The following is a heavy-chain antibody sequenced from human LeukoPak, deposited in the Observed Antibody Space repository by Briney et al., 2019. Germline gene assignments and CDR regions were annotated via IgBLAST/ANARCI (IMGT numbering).Heavy chain of an antibody. CDR3: ARDGSANWGQFDS. J-gene: IGHJ4*02. Sequence: SQTLSLTCTVSGGSISSGDYYWSWIRQPPGKGLEWIGYIYYSGSTYYNPSLQSRVTISLDTSKNQISLNLRAVTAADTAMYYCARDGSANWGQFDSWGQGTLVTVSS. V-gene: IGHV4-30-4*01. CDR1: GGSISSGDYY. CDR2: IYYSGST. D-gene: IGHD7-27*01.